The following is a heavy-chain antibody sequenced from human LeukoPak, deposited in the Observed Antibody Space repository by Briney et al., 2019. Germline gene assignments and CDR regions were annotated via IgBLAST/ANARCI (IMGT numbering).Heavy chain of an antibody. J-gene: IGHJ4*02. CDR1: GGSISSSIYY. D-gene: IGHD2-2*01. CDR2: VFYNGAT. CDR3: ARPTYCSSTTCSGPFDF. V-gene: IGHV4-39*07. Sequence: SETLSLTCIVSGGSISSSIYYWAWVRQPPGKGLEWIGTVFYNGATQYSPSLRSRVTISLDTSKNQFSLRLSSVTAADTAVYYCARPTYCSSTTCSGPFDFWGQGTLVTVSS.